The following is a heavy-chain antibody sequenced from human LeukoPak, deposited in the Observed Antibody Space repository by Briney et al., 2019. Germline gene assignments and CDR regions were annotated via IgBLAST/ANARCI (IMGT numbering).Heavy chain of an antibody. V-gene: IGHV3-23*01. CDR2: ISGSGGST. CDR1: GFTFSSYA. D-gene: IGHD5-18*01. Sequence: GGSLRLSCAASGFTFSSYAMSWVRQAPGKGLEWVSAISGSGGSTYYADSVKGRFTISRDNSKNTLYLQMNSLRAEDTAVYYCARQSGYSYGPLDYWGQGTLVTVSS. CDR3: ARQSGYSYGPLDY. J-gene: IGHJ4*02.